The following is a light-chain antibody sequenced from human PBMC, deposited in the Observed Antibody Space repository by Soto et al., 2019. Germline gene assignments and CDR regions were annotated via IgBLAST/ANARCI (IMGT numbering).Light chain of an antibody. CDR2: DVN. V-gene: IGLV2-11*01. Sequence: QSALAQPRSVSGSPGQSVTISCTGTSSDVGGFNSVSWYQQHPGTAPKLMIYDVNKRPSGVPDRFSGSKSGSTASLTISGLQAEDEADYYCCSYAGSYSYAFATGTKVTVL. CDR3: CSYAGSYSYA. J-gene: IGLJ1*01. CDR1: SSDVGGFNS.